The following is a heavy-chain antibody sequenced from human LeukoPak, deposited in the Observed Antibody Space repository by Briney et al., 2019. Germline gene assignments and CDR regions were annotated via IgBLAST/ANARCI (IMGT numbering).Heavy chain of an antibody. CDR3: ARDLIAVVDY. CDR2: ISPDGSST. J-gene: IGHJ4*02. CDR1: GFTFSSYW. D-gene: IGHD6-19*01. Sequence: GGSLRLSCAASGFTFSSYWMLWVRQTPGQGLVWVSRISPDGSSTSYADSVKGRFTISRDNAKNSLYLQMNSLRAEDTAVYYCARDLIAVVDYWGQGTLVTVSS. V-gene: IGHV3-74*01.